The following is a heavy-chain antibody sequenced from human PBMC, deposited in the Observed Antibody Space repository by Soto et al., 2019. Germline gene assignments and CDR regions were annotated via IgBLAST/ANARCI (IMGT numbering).Heavy chain of an antibody. CDR1: GGSISSSSYY. Sequence: SETLSLTCTVSGGSISSSSYYWGWIRQPSGKGLEWIGSIYYSGSTYYNPSLKSRVTISVDTSKNQFSLKLSSVTAADTAVYYCARLSVAGNPKTRKFDYWGQGTLVTVSS. J-gene: IGHJ4*02. D-gene: IGHD6-19*01. V-gene: IGHV4-39*01. CDR2: IYYSGST. CDR3: ARLSVAGNPKTRKFDY.